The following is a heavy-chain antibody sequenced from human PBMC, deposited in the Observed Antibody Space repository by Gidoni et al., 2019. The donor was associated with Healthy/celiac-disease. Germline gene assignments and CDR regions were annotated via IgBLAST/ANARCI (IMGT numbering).Heavy chain of an antibody. CDR1: GGSISSSSYY. CDR2: IYYSGST. V-gene: IGHV4-39*01. J-gene: IGHJ4*02. D-gene: IGHD3-3*01. Sequence: QLQLQESGPGLVKPSETLSLTCTVSGGSISSSSYYWGWIRQPPGKGLEWIGSIYYSGSTYYNPSLKSRVTISVDTSKNQFSLKLSSVTAADTAVYYCATSPGSFSYDFWSGYYLGWGQGTLVTVSS. CDR3: ATSPGSFSYDFWSGYYLG.